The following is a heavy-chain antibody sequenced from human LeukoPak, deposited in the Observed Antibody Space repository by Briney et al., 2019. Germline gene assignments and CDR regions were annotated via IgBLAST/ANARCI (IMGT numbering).Heavy chain of an antibody. J-gene: IGHJ4*02. D-gene: IGHD3-10*01. CDR3: AKRGIVIRAVIIIGFHKEAYYFDY. CDR1: GITLSNYG. CDR2: ISERGGST. Sequence: GGSLRLSCVVSGITLSNYGMSWVRQAPGKGLEWVSGISERGGSTNYADSVKGRYIISRDTSKNTVYLQMNSLRVEDTAVYFCAKRGIVIRAVIIIGFHKEAYYFDYWGQGILVTVSS. V-gene: IGHV3-23*01.